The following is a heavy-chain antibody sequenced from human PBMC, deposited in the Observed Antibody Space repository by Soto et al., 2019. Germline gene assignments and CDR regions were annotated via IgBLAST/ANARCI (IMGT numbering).Heavy chain of an antibody. V-gene: IGHV1-8*01. CDR1: GYTFPNNV. D-gene: IGHD2-15*01. CDR2: MNPNSGNT. J-gene: IGHJ4*02. CDR3: ARVMLGGHSDY. Sequence: QVQLVQSGAEVKKPGASVTVSCKASGYTFPNNVINWVRQAPGQGLEWMGWMNPNSGNTGYAQKFQGRVTMTRNTSIRTAYIDLSSLSSDDTAVYYCARVMLGGHSDYWGQGTLVTVSS.